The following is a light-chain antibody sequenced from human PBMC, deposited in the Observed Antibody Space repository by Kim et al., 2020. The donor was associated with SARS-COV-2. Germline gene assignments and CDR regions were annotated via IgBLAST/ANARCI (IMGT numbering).Light chain of an antibody. Sequence: DIQMTQSPSTLSASVGDRVTITCRACQSISSRLAWYQQKPGKAPRLLIYYASNLESGVPSRFSGSASGTEFTLTISSLQPDDFATYFCQQCYVYPITFGQGTRLEIK. CDR3: QQCYVYPIT. V-gene: IGKV1-5*03. CDR2: YAS. J-gene: IGKJ5*01. CDR1: QSISSR.